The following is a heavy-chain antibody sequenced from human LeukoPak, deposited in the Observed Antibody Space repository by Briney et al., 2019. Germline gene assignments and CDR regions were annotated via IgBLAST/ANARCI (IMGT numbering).Heavy chain of an antibody. CDR2: ISSSGSTI. CDR1: GFTFSDYY. CDR3: ARDRVVVAAERFDS. V-gene: IGHV3-11*04. J-gene: IGHJ4*02. D-gene: IGHD2-15*01. Sequence: GGSLRLSCAASGFTFSDYYMSWIRQAPGKGLEWVSYISSSGSTIYYADSVKGRFTISRDNAKNSLYLQMNSLRAEDTAMYYCARDRVVVAAERFDSWGQGTLVTVSS.